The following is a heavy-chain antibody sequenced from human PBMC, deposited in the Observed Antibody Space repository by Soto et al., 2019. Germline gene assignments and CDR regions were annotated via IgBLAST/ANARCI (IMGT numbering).Heavy chain of an antibody. CDR2: VSHSGST. Sequence: QVQLQESGPGLVKPSETLSLTCTVSGGSISSNYWSWIRQPPGKGLEWLGYVSHSGSTNYNPSLKXXVXIXXDTSKNQLSLKLTSVTAADTAVYYCARDYLRALDYWGHGTLVTVSS. CDR3: ARDYLRALDY. J-gene: IGHJ4*01. D-gene: IGHD3-10*01. V-gene: IGHV4-59*01. CDR1: GGSISSNY.